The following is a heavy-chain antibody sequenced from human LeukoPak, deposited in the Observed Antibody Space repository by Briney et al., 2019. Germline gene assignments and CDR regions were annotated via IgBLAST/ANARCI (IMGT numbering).Heavy chain of an antibody. CDR1: GFTLSSNY. CDR3: TRDLNSGGSC. CDR2: IHSGGKT. J-gene: IGHJ4*02. Sequence: GGSLRLSCAASGFTLSSNYMSWVRQAPGKGLEWVSVIHSGGKTYYTDSVKGRFTISRDNSKNTVYLKMNSVRAEDTAVYYCTRDLNSGGSCWGQGTLVTVSS. V-gene: IGHV3-53*01. D-gene: IGHD2-15*01.